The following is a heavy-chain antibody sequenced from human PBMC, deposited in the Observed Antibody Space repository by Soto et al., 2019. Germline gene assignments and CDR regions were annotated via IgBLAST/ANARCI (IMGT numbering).Heavy chain of an antibody. D-gene: IGHD7-27*01. CDR2: IKQDANEM. CDR3: AASNASRHAAFDI. Sequence: EVQVVESGGGLVQPGGSLRLSCAASGFKFSTYWMSWVRQAPGKGLEWLAYIKQDANEMYYVDSVKGRFTISGDSAKNSLFLIMDSLRVEDTAVYYCAASNASRHAAFDIWGQGTTVIVSS. J-gene: IGHJ3*02. V-gene: IGHV3-7*01. CDR1: GFKFSTYW.